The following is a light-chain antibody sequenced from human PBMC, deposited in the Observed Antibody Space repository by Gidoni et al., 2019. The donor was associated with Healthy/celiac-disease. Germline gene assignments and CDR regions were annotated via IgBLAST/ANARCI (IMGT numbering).Light chain of an antibody. J-gene: IGLJ3*02. CDR3: CSYAGSYVWV. Sequence: QSALTQPRSVSGSPGQSVTISCTGTSSDVGGYNYVSWYQQHPGKAPKLMIYSVSKRPSGVPDRFSGSKSGNTASLTISGLQAEDEADYYCCSYAGSYVWVFGGGTKLTVL. V-gene: IGLV2-11*01. CDR2: SVS. CDR1: SSDVGGYNY.